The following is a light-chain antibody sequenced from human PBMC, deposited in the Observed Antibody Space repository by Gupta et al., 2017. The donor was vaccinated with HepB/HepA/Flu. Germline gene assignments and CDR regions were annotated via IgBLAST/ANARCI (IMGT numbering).Light chain of an antibody. CDR2: DAS. CDR3: QQRSNSVT. Sequence: EILLTQSPATLSLYPGERSTLSCRASQNVRTYLAWYQQTPGQAPRLIIYDASTRASDPSARCSGRGATKDFTLTSSSQEDEDFAVYYRQQRSNSVTFGRGTKVEIK. J-gene: IGKJ4*01. CDR1: QNVRTY. V-gene: IGKV3-11*01.